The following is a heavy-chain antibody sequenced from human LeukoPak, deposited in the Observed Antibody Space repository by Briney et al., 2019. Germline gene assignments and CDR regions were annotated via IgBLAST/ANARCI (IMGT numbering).Heavy chain of an antibody. CDR3: ARDSASGWYHDY. CDR1: GFTVSNNY. Sequence: GGSLRLSXAASGFTVSNNYMSWVRQAPGKGLEWVSVIYSRGTTYYADSVKGRFTISRDDSKNTLYLQMNSLRAEDTAVYFCARDSASGWYHDYWGQGTLVTVSS. V-gene: IGHV3-66*03. J-gene: IGHJ4*02. D-gene: IGHD6-19*01. CDR2: IYSRGTT.